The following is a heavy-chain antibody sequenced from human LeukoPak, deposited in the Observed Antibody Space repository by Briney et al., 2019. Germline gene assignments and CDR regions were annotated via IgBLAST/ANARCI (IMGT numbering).Heavy chain of an antibody. CDR1: GDSVSSNSAA. D-gene: IGHD5-12*01. CDR3: ARDHRVIVATIYYYYGMDV. V-gene: IGHV6-1*01. J-gene: IGHJ6*02. CDR2: AYYRSKWYN. Sequence: SQTLSLTCAISGDSVSSNSAAWNWIRQSPSIGLEWLGRAYYRSKWYNDYAVSVKSRITINPDTSKNQFSLQLNSVTPEDTAVYYCARDHRVIVATIYYYYGMDVWGQGTTVTVSS.